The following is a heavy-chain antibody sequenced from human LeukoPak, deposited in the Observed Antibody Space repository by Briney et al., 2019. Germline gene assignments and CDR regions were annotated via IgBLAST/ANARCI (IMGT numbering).Heavy chain of an antibody. Sequence: SETQSLTCTVSGGSISSYYWSWIRQPPGKGLEWIGYIYYSGSTNYNPSLKSRVTISVDTSKNQFSLKLSSVTAADTAVYYCARDGGDGYNYLFGYWGQGTLVTVSS. V-gene: IGHV4-59*01. D-gene: IGHD5-24*01. J-gene: IGHJ4*02. CDR3: ARDGGDGYNYLFGY. CDR2: IYYSGST. CDR1: GGSISSYY.